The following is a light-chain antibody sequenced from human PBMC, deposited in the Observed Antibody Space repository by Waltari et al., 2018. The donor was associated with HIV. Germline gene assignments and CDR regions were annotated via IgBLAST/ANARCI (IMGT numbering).Light chain of an antibody. Sequence: QSALTQPASVSGSPGQSITISCTGATRDVGAYDYVSWYQQHPGKAPKLIIYEVTNRPSGVSNRFSGSKSGITASLTISGLQTEDEADYYCSSYTNINTVVFGGGTKLTVL. V-gene: IGLV2-14*01. J-gene: IGLJ2*01. CDR1: TRDVGAYDY. CDR2: EVT. CDR3: SSYTNINTVV.